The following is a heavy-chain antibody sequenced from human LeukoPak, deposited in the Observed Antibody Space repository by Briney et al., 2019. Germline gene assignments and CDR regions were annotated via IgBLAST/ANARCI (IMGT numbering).Heavy chain of an antibody. CDR1: GYTFTSYD. J-gene: IGHJ4*02. CDR2: MNPNSGNT. V-gene: IGHV1-8*01. D-gene: IGHD3-10*01. CDR3: ARFMVRGVLDY. Sequence: ASVKVSCKASGYTFTSYDINWVRQATGQGLEWMGWMNPNSGNTGYAQKFQGRGTMTRNTSISTAYMELSSLRSEDAAVYYCARFMVRGVLDYWGQGTLVTVSS.